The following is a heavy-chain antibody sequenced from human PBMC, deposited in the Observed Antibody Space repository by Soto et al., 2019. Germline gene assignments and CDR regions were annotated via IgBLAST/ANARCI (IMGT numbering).Heavy chain of an antibody. CDR3: AREGRGLRNYYFDY. Sequence: ASVKVSCKASGYTFTSYGIIWVRQAPGQGLEWMGWISAYDGDTNYAQKLQGRVTMTTDTSTSTVYMELSSLRSEDTAVYYCAREGRGLRNYYFDYWGQGTLVTVSS. CDR2: ISAYDGDT. CDR1: GYTFTSYG. J-gene: IGHJ4*02. D-gene: IGHD5-12*01. V-gene: IGHV1-18*01.